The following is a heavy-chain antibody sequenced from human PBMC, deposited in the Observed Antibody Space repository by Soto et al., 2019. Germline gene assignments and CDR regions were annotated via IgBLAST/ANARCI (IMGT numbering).Heavy chain of an antibody. CDR2: IYYNGST. V-gene: IGHV4-59*01. CDR3: ARGSWRPDY. J-gene: IGHJ4*02. Sequence: PSETLSLTCTVSGGSISSYYWSWIRQPPGKGLEWIGYIYYNGSTNYNPSLKSRVTISVDTSRNQFSLRLHSVTAADTAVYYCARGSWRPDYWGQGTLVTVSS. D-gene: IGHD6-6*01. CDR1: GGSISSYY.